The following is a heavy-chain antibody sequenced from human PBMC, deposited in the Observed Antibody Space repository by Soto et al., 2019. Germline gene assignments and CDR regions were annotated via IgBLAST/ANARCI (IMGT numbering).Heavy chain of an antibody. CDR1: GFTFSDYY. CDR3: VRDSSDIVVVPAAIEGVRAP. J-gene: IGHJ5*02. CDR2: ISSSSSST. Sequence: QVHLVESGGDLVKPGGSLRLSCSASGFTFSDYYMSWIRQAPGKGLEWVSYISSSSSSTRYADSVKGRFTISRDNAKNSLYLQMNSLRAEDTAVYYCVRDSSDIVVVPAAIEGVRAPWGQGTLVTVSS. V-gene: IGHV3-11*06. D-gene: IGHD2-2*02.